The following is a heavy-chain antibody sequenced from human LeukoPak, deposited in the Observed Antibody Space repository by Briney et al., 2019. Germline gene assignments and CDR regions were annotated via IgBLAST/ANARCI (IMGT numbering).Heavy chain of an antibody. Sequence: ASVKVSCKASGYTFTGYYMHWVRQAPGQGLEWVGRINPSGGSTSYAQKFQGRVTMTRDTSTSTVYMELSSLRSEDTAVYYRARDRSGSYYGYFDYWGQGTLVTVSS. CDR3: ARDRSGSYYGYFDY. CDR1: GYTFTGYY. D-gene: IGHD1-26*01. J-gene: IGHJ4*02. CDR2: INPSGGST. V-gene: IGHV1-46*01.